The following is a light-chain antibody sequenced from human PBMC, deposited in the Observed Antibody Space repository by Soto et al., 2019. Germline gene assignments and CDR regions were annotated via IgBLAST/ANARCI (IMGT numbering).Light chain of an antibody. CDR1: QSVLYSSNNKNY. J-gene: IGKJ5*01. CDR2: WAS. CDR3: QQYYSTPIT. V-gene: IGKV4-1*01. Sequence: DIVMTQYPDSLAVSLGGRATINCKSSQSVLYSSNNKNYLAWYQQKPGQPPKLLIYWASTRESGVPDRFSGSGSGTDFTLTISSLQAEDVAVYYCQQYYSTPITFGQGTRLEIK.